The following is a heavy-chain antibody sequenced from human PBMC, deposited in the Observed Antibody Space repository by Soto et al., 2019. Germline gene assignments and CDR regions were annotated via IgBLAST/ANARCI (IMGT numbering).Heavy chain of an antibody. D-gene: IGHD3-22*01. CDR1: GFTVSSNY. V-gene: IGHV3-53*01. J-gene: IGHJ1*01. Sequence: EVQLVESGGGLIQPGGSLRLSCAASGFTVSSNYMSWVRQAPGKGLEWVSVMYSGGSTYYADSVKVRFTISRDNSKNTLYVQKNGVRAEDTAVYYCARDRVESGYPEYCPQWGQGTLVTVSS. CDR3: ARDRVESGYPEYCPQ. CDR2: MYSGGST.